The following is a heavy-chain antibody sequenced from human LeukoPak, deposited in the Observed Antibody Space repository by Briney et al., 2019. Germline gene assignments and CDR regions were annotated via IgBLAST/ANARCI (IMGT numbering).Heavy chain of an antibody. CDR2: INPNSGGT. D-gene: IGHD6-19*01. Sequence: ASVKVSCKASGYTFTSYYMLWVRQAPGQGLEWMGWINPNSGGTNYAQKFQGRVTMTRDTSISTAYMELSRLRSDDTAVYYCARDGGYSSGWYVRYYYYMDVWGKGTTVTISS. V-gene: IGHV1-2*02. CDR1: GYTFTSYY. J-gene: IGHJ6*03. CDR3: ARDGGYSSGWYVRYYYYMDV.